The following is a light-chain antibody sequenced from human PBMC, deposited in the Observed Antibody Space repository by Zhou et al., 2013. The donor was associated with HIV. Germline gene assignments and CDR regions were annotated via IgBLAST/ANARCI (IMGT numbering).Light chain of an antibody. CDR2: DAS. CDR3: QQYNNWPPFT. V-gene: IGKV3-15*01. CDR1: QSVSST. J-gene: IGKJ4*01. Sequence: EIVMTQSPATLSVSPGERATLSCRASQSVSSTLAWYQQKPGQPPRLLIYDASTRATGIPARFSGSGSGTEFTLTIRSMQSEDFAVYYCQQYNNWPPFTFGRGTKVEF.